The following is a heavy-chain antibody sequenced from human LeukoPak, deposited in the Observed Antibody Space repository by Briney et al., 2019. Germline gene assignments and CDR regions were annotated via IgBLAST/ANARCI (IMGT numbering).Heavy chain of an antibody. CDR1: GFSLTSSGVC. D-gene: IGHD4/OR15-4a*01. V-gene: IGHV2-70*11. CDR3: ARTLYGGTSGYFDF. J-gene: IGHJ4*02. CDR2: IDWDDEK. Sequence: SGPTLVNPTQTLTLTCTFSGFSLTSSGVCLSWIRQPPGKALEWLARIDWDDEKYYSSSLETRLTISKDTSKNQVVLTVSDMDPLDTATYFCARTLYGGTSGYFDFWGQGTLVTVSS.